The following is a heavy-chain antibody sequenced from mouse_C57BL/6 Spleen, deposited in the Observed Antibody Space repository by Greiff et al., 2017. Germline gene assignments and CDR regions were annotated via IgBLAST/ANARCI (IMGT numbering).Heavy chain of an antibody. CDR3: ARTLTENDY. CDR1: GYTFTSYW. V-gene: IGHV1-64*01. CDR2: IHPNSGGT. D-gene: IGHD4-1*01. J-gene: IGHJ2*01. Sequence: QVQLKQPGAELVKPGASVKLSCKASGYTFTSYWMHWVKQRPGQGLEWIGMIHPNSGGTNYNEKFKSKATLTVDKSSSTAYMQLSSLTSEDSAVYYCARTLTENDYWGQGTTLTVSS.